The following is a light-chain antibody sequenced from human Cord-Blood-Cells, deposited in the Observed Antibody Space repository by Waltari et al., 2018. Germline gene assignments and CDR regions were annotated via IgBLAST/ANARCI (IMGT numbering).Light chain of an antibody. CDR2: GAS. V-gene: IGKV3-15*01. CDR3: QQYNNWPPT. Sequence: EIVMTQSPATLSVSQGERATLSCRASQSVSSNLDWYQQKPGQAPRLLIYGASTRATGIPARFSGSGSGTEFTLTISSLQSEDFAVYYCQQYNNWPPTFGQGTKVEIK. CDR1: QSVSSN. J-gene: IGKJ1*01.